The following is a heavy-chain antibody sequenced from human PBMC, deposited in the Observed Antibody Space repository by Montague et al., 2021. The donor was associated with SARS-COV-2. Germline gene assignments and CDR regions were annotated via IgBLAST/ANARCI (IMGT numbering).Heavy chain of an antibody. V-gene: IGHV3-74*01. J-gene: IGHJ4*02. CDR2: INSDGKKI. Sequence: SLRLSCPAPGFSFSGHYIHWVRQAPGKGLVWVSRINSDGKKINYADFAKGRFTISRDNAKNTAYLQINGLRGDDTAVYYCGRGLNPGMGEGDHWGQGTLVTVSS. CDR3: GRGLNPGMGEGDH. D-gene: IGHD3-16*01. CDR1: GFSFSGHY.